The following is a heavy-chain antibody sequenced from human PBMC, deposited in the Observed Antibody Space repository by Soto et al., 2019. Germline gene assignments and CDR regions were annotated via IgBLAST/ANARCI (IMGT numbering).Heavy chain of an antibody. Sequence: ETLSLTCTVSGGSISSSSYYWGWIRQPPGKCLDWIGSIYYSGSTFYIPFLKCRVTLSVDTSKNLFSLKLSSLTAADTAVYYCARHGYSGYDDPPFGMDVWGQGTTVTVSS. CDR2: IYYSGST. CDR1: GGSISSSSYY. CDR3: ARHGYSGYDDPPFGMDV. J-gene: IGHJ6*02. V-gene: IGHV4-39*01. D-gene: IGHD5-12*01.